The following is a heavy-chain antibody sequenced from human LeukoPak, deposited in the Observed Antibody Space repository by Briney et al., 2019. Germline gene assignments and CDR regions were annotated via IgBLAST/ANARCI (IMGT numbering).Heavy chain of an antibody. CDR2: IYHSGST. Sequence: SETLSLTCTVSGYSISSGYYWGWIRQPPGKGLEWIGSIYHSGSTYYNPSLKSRVTISVDTSKNQFSLKLSSVTAADTAVYYCAKDSSGLWFGKLNGYFDYWGQGTLVTVSS. J-gene: IGHJ4*02. CDR1: GYSISSGYY. D-gene: IGHD3-10*01. CDR3: AKDSSGLWFGKLNGYFDY. V-gene: IGHV4-38-2*02.